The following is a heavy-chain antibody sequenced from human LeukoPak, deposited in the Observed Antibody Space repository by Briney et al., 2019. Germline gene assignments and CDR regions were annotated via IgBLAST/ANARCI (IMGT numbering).Heavy chain of an antibody. CDR3: AKDRSKPRVYYYMDV. J-gene: IGHJ6*03. Sequence: PGGSLRLSCAASGFTCSSYAMSWVRQAPGKGLEWVSAISGSGGSTYYADSVKGRFTISRDNSKNTLYLQMNSLRAEDTAVYYCAKDRSKPRVYYYMDVWGKGTTVTVSS. CDR2: ISGSGGST. V-gene: IGHV3-23*01. CDR1: GFTCSSYA.